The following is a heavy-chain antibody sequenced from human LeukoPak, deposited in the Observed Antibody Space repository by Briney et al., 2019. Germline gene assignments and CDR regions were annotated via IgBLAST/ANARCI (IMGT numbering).Heavy chain of an antibody. CDR1: GFTFSNFA. CDR2: IIGRGVDT. CDR3: APGTGGY. D-gene: IGHD1-1*01. J-gene: IGHJ4*02. Sequence: GGSLRLSCVASGFTFSNFAMNWVRQAPGKRLEWVSSIIGRGVDTYHADSVQGRFTISRDNSKNTLYLQMNSLRAEDTAVYYCAPGTGGYWGQGTLVTVSS. V-gene: IGHV3-23*01.